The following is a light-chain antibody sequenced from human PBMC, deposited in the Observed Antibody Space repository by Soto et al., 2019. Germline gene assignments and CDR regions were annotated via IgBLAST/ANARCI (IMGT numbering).Light chain of an antibody. J-gene: IGKJ5*01. Sequence: EIVMTQSPASLSVSPGERVTLSCRASQSVSSNLAWYQQKPGQAPRLLIYGASTRATGIPARFSGSGSGTEFTLTISSLQPEDFATYYCQQANSLITFGQGTRLEIK. CDR1: QSVSSN. V-gene: IGKV3-15*01. CDR3: QQANSLIT. CDR2: GAS.